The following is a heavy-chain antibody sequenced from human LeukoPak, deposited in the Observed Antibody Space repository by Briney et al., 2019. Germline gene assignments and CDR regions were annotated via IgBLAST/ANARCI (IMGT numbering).Heavy chain of an antibody. D-gene: IGHD6-13*01. CDR2: IDASGT. V-gene: IGHV3-23*01. Sequence: GGSLRLSCVTSGFIFHIRAMNWVRQAPGKGLEWVSGIDASGTHYADSVKGRFTISRDNSKNTVYLEMSSLRVDDTAVYYCTIRGGTSAAGTGRFDYWAREPWSPSPQ. CDR1: GFIFHIRA. J-gene: IGHJ4*02. CDR3: TIRGGTSAAGTGRFDY.